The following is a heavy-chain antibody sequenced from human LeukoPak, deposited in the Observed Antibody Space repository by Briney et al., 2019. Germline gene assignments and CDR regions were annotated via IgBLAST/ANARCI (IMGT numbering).Heavy chain of an antibody. J-gene: IGHJ4*02. V-gene: IGHV4-39*01. CDR2: IYYAGST. CDR1: GGSISNSSYF. CDR3: ARQIGSSGPDC. Sequence: SETLSLTCSVSGGSISNSSYFWGWVRQPPGKGLEWIGSIYYAGSTYYNPSLKSRVTISKDTSKNQFALRLSSVTAADTAVYYCARQIGSSGPDCWGQGTLVTVSS. D-gene: IGHD6-19*01.